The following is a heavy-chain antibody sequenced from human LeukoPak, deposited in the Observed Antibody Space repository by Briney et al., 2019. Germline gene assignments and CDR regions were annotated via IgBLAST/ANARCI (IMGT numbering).Heavy chain of an antibody. V-gene: IGHV3-48*01. CDR2: ISSTSSTI. CDR3: ARAHPGDYSDFQFDY. J-gene: IGHJ4*02. Sequence: GGSLRLSCAASGFTFSSFSMNWVRQAPGKGLEWVSYISSTSSTIYYADSVRGRFTISRDNAKNSLYLQMNSLRAEDTAVYYCARAHPGDYSDFQFDYWGQGTLVTVSS. D-gene: IGHD4-11*01. CDR1: GFTFSSFS.